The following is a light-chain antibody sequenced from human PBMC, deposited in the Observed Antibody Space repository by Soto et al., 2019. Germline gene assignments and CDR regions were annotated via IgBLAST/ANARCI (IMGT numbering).Light chain of an antibody. CDR2: GAS. J-gene: IGKJ1*01. Sequence: DIQMTQSPSSLSASLGDRVTITCRASENIIQYLNWYQQKPGKVPRLLVYGASRLETGVPSRFSASGFGTEFTLTIRGLQAEDFATYYCQHSYTAPWTFGQGTKL. CDR1: ENIIQY. CDR3: QHSYTAPWT. V-gene: IGKV1-39*01.